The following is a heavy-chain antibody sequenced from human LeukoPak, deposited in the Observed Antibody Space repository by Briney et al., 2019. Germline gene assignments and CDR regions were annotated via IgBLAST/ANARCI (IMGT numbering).Heavy chain of an antibody. CDR1: GGSMSTYY. CDR2: IYDNGYT. Sequence: SETLSLTCTVSGGSMSTYYWSWIRQPPGKGLEWIGYIYDNGYTHYNPSLKSRVSISLDASKSQFSLNLSSVTAADTAVYYCARRAFGGVIAANWFDPWGQGTLVTVSS. J-gene: IGHJ5*02. D-gene: IGHD3-16*02. V-gene: IGHV4-59*08. CDR3: ARRAFGGVIAANWFDP.